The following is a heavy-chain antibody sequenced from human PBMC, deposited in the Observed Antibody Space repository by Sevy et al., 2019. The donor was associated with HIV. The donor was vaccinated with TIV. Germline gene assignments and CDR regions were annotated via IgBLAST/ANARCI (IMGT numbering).Heavy chain of an antibody. CDR3: ARRIAVADHNYYYYYYGMDV. Sequence: GESLKISCKGSGYSFTSYWIGWVRQMPGKGLEWMGIIYSGDSDTRYSPSFQGQVTISADKSISTAYLQWSSLKASDTAMYYCARRIAVADHNYYYYYYGMDVWGQGTTVTVSS. CDR1: GYSFTSYW. J-gene: IGHJ6*02. CDR2: IYSGDSDT. D-gene: IGHD6-19*01. V-gene: IGHV5-51*01.